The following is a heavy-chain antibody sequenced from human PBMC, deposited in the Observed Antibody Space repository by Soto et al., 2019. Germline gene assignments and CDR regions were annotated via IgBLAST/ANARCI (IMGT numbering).Heavy chain of an antibody. V-gene: IGHV1-18*01. J-gene: IGHJ4*02. Sequence: QVQLVQSGAEVKKPGASVKVSCKASGYTFTSYGFSGVRQAPGQGREWMGGISAYNGNTNYAQKLQGRVNMTTDTSTSTAYMELRSLRSDDTAVYYCARAGMGAIRMGGFDYWGQGTLVTVSS. CDR1: GYTFTSYG. D-gene: IGHD3-16*01. CDR3: ARAGMGAIRMGGFDY. CDR2: ISAYNGNT.